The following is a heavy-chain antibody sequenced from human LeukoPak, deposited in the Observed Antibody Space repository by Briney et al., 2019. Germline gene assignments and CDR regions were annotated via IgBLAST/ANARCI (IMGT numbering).Heavy chain of an antibody. CDR3: AREMPPDDFWSGCMDV. Sequence: SQTLSLTCAISGDIVSSNSAAWNWIRQSPSRGLEWLGRTYYRSKWYNDYAVSVKSRITINPDTSKNQFSLQLNSVTPEDTAVYYCAREMPPDDFWSGCMDVWGQGTTVTVSS. V-gene: IGHV6-1*01. CDR1: GDIVSSNSAA. J-gene: IGHJ6*02. CDR2: TYYRSKWYN. D-gene: IGHD3-3*01.